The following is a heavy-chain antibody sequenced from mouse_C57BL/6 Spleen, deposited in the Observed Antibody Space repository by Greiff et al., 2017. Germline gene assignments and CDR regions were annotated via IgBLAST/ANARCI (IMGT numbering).Heavy chain of an antibody. J-gene: IGHJ1*03. V-gene: IGHV1-66*01. Sequence: QVQLKQSGPELVKPGASVKISCKASGYSFTSYYIHWVKQRPGQGLEWIGWIYPGSGNTKYNEKFKGKATLTADTSSSTAYMQLSSLTSEDSAVYYCARDDYYWYFDVWGTGTTVTVSS. D-gene: IGHD2-4*01. CDR2: IYPGSGNT. CDR1: GYSFTSYY. CDR3: ARDDYYWYFDV.